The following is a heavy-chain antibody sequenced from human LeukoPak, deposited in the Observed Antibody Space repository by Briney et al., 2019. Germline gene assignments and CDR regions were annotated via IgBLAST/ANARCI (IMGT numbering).Heavy chain of an antibody. Sequence: QPGGSLRLSCAASGFTFSSYAMSWVRQAPGKGLEWVSAISGSGGGTYYADSVKGRFTISRDNSKNTLYLQMNSLRAEDTAVYYCAKDLGRNTMVRGVIVSPYYFDYWGQGTLVTVSS. J-gene: IGHJ4*02. CDR1: GFTFSSYA. CDR3: AKDLGRNTMVRGVIVSPYYFDY. D-gene: IGHD3-10*01. V-gene: IGHV3-23*01. CDR2: ISGSGGGT.